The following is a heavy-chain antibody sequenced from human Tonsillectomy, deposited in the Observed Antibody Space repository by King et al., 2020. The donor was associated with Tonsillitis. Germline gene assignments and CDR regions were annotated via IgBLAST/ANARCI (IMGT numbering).Heavy chain of an antibody. D-gene: IGHD6-25*01. CDR3: AQLRQGDQQRAEFEY. CDR1: GFTFSNYA. V-gene: IGHV3-23*04. J-gene: IGHJ4*02. Sequence: DVQLVESGGGLVQPGGSLGLSCAASGFTFSNYAMTWVRQAPGKGLEWVAGITGGSDFTCYADSVKGRFTISRDNSNNTLYLQMNSLRADGTSVYYCAQLRQGDQQRAEFEYWGQGTLVTVSS. CDR2: ITGGSDFT.